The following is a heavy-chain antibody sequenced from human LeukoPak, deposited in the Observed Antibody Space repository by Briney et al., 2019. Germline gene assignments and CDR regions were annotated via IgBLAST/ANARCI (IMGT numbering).Heavy chain of an antibody. CDR2: INPNSGDT. J-gene: IGHJ3*02. CDR3: ARWDTPMGTDAFDI. D-gene: IGHD5-18*01. V-gene: IGHV1-2*02. CDR1: GYTFTGYY. Sequence: ASVKVSCKASGYTFTGYYMHWVRQAPGQGLEWMGWINPNSGDTNYAQKFQGRVTMTRDTSFSTAYMELSRLRSDDTAVYYCARWDTPMGTDAFDIWGQGTMVTVSS.